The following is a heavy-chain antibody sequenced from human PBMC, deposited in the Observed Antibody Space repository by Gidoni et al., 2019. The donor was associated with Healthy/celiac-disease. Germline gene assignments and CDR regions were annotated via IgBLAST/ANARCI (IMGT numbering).Heavy chain of an antibody. CDR2: ISSSRRYI. J-gene: IGHJ4*02. D-gene: IGHD1-1*01. CDR3: AGELERRGGRYYFDY. Sequence: EVQLVESGGGLVKPGGSLRLSCAASGFPFSSYSMNWVRQAPGKGLEWVSSISSSRRYIYYAESVKGRFTISRDNAKNSLYLQMNSLRAEDTAVYYCAGELERRGGRYYFDYWGQGTLVTVSS. V-gene: IGHV3-21*01. CDR1: GFPFSSYS.